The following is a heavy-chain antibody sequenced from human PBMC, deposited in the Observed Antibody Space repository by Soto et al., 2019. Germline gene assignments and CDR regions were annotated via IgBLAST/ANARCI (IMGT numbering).Heavy chain of an antibody. Sequence: QLQLQESGPGLVKPSETLSLTCTVSGGSISSSSYYWGWIRQPPGKGLEWIGRIYYSGSTYYNPSLKSRVTISVDTSKNQFSLKLSSVTAADTAVYYCARPVHGLERRRGIEYYYYYMDVWGKGTTVTVSS. V-gene: IGHV4-39*01. J-gene: IGHJ6*03. CDR1: GGSISSSSYY. CDR2: IYYSGST. D-gene: IGHD1-1*01. CDR3: ARPVHGLERRRGIEYYYYYMDV.